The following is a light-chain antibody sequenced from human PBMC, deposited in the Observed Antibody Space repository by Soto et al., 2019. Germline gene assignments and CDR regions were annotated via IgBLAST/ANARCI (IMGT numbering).Light chain of an antibody. Sequence: QSVLTQPPSASGTPGQTVTISCSGSRSNVGRNAVSWYQQEPGMAPKLLVFATNKRPSGVPDRFSGSASGASASLAISGLQSEDEADYYCAAWDDTLNGPLFGGGTKLTVL. CDR1: RSNVGRNA. V-gene: IGLV1-44*01. CDR3: AAWDDTLNGPL. J-gene: IGLJ2*01. CDR2: ATN.